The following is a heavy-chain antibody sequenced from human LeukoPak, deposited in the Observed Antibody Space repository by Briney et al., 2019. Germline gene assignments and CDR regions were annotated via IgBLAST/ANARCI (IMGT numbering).Heavy chain of an antibody. J-gene: IGHJ4*02. CDR2: IYYSGST. CDR3: ARRTRGTYQFDY. CDR1: GGSISSYY. D-gene: IGHD1-7*01. Sequence: SETLSLTCTVSGGSISSYYWSWIRQPPGKGLEWIGYIYYSGSTDYSPSLKSRVIISVDTSKNQFSLKLSSVTAADPAVYYCARRTRGTYQFDYWGQGTLVTVSS. V-gene: IGHV4-59*01.